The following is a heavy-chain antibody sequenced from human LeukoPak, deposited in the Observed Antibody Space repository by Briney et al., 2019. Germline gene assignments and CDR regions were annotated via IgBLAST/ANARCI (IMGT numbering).Heavy chain of an antibody. Sequence: SETLSLTCTVSGGSISSSSYYWGWIRQPPGKGLEWIGSIYYSGSTYYNPSLKSRVTISVDTSKNQFSLKLSSVTAADTAVYYCARSTPNCGGDCYPGGDYYYCMDVWGKGTTVTVSS. J-gene: IGHJ6*03. D-gene: IGHD2-21*02. CDR3: ARSTPNCGGDCYPGGDYYYCMDV. V-gene: IGHV4-39*07. CDR1: GGSISSSSYY. CDR2: IYYSGST.